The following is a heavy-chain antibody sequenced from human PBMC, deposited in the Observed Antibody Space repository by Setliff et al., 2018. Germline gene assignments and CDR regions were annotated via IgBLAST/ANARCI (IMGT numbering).Heavy chain of an antibody. V-gene: IGHV5-51*01. CDR3: ARPGYCSSTSCSGAFDI. J-gene: IGHJ3*02. CDR1: GYSFTSYW. Sequence: SGESLKISCKGSGYSFTSYWIGWVRQMPGKGLEWMGIIYPGDSDTRYSPSFQGQVTISADKSISTAYLQWSSLKASDTAMYYCARPGYCSSTSCSGAFDIWGQGTMVTVSS. D-gene: IGHD2-2*01. CDR2: IYPGDSDT.